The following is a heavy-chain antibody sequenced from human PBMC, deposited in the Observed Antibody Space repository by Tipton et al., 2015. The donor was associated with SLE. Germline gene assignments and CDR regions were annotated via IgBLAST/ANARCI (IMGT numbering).Heavy chain of an antibody. CDR1: GFTFSNFA. CDR2: IFTGGNT. J-gene: IGHJ4*02. V-gene: IGHV3-23*03. CDR3: AKSEIVVVVAATGPFDS. D-gene: IGHD2-15*01. Sequence: SLRLSCAASGFTFSNFAMTWVRQAPGKGLEWVSVIFTGGNTFYADSVEGRFTVSRDNSKNTLYLQMDNLRAEDTAVYYCAKSEIVVVVAATGPFDSWGQGTLVMVSS.